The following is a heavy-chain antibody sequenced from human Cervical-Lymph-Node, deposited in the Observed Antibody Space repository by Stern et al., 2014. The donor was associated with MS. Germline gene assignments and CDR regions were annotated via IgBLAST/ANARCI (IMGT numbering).Heavy chain of an antibody. CDR2: ISYDGSSQ. CDR3: ARPSAARYFDY. J-gene: IGHJ4*02. CDR1: GFTFGRHS. V-gene: IGHV3-30-3*01. D-gene: IGHD6-25*01. Sequence: MQLVESGGGVVQPGRSLRLSCATSGFTFGRHSMHWVRQAPGKGLGWVAIISYDGSSQHYADSVKGRFTISRSNCNNTLYLQMNSLRVEDTAMYYCARPSAARYFDYWGQGSQVTVSS.